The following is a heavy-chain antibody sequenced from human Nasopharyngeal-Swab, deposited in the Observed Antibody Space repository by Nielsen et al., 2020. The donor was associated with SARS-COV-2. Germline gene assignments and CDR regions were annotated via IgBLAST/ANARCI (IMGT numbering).Heavy chain of an antibody. Sequence: SETLSLTCTVSGGSISSSSYYWGWIRQPPGKGLEWIGSIYYSGSTHYNPSLKSRVTISVATSKNQFTLKLSSVTAADTAVYYCARQSGDLRLGFYYYYGMDVWGQETTVTVSS. CDR3: ARQSGDLRLGFYYYYGMDV. V-gene: IGHV4-39*01. CDR1: GGSISSSSYY. D-gene: IGHD2-21*01. CDR2: IYYSGST. J-gene: IGHJ6*02.